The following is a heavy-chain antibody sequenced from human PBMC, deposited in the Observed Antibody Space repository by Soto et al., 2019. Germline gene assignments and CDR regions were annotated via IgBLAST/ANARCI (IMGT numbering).Heavy chain of an antibody. CDR1: GGTFSTYP. J-gene: IGHJ4*02. D-gene: IGHD3-9*01. V-gene: IGHV1-69*11. Sequence: QVQLVQSGAEVKKPGSSVKVSCKASGGTFSTYPISWVRQAPGHGLEWMGGIIPVLGTANYAQRFQDRVTIIVHEXPXTXYMXPSSLRSWELAFSYSARGTSNYGPLTAYPSYYFDAWGQRTLVPVSS. CDR2: IIPVLGTA. CDR3: ARGTSNYGPLTAYPSYYFDA.